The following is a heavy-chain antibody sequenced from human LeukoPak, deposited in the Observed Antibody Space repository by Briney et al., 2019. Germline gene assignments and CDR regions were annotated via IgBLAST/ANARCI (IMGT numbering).Heavy chain of an antibody. D-gene: IGHD3-16*01. CDR3: ARDFGPRLYAFDV. CDR1: GITFSSYS. V-gene: IGHV3-48*04. J-gene: IGHJ3*01. Sequence: GGSLRLSCAASGITFSSYSMNWVRQAPGEGLEWLSYISVSSRNVIDYADSVKGRFTISRDDAKNSLYLQMNSLRAEDTAVYFCARDFGPRLYAFDVWGQGTMINVSS. CDR2: ISVSSRNVI.